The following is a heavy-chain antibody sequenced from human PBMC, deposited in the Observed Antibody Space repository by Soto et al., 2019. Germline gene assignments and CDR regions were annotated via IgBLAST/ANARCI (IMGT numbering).Heavy chain of an antibody. CDR1: GFTFSSYE. J-gene: IGHJ4*01. V-gene: IGHV3-48*03. Sequence: EVQLVESGGGLVQPGGSLRLSCAASGFTFSSYEMNWVRQAPGKGLEWVSYISYSGRPTDYADSVKGRFTISRDNARNSLYLQMNSLRVEDTAVYYCVRDRSARVPTSIDYWGHGTLVTVSS. CDR3: VRDRSARVPTSIDY. D-gene: IGHD1-26*01. CDR2: ISYSGRPT.